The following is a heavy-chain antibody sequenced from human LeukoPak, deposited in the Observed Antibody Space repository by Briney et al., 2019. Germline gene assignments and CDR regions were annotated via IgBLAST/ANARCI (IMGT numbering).Heavy chain of an antibody. CDR2: ISSSSSSM. V-gene: IGHV3-48*02. D-gene: IGHD5-24*01. CDR3: ARPRDGYNYGAFDI. Sequence: GGSLRLSCAGSGFTFSSDSMNWVRQAPGKGLEYVSYISSSSSSMYSADTVKGRFTISRDNAKNSLYLQMNSLRDEDTAVYYCARPRDGYNYGAFDIWGQGTMVTVSS. J-gene: IGHJ3*02. CDR1: GFTFSSDS.